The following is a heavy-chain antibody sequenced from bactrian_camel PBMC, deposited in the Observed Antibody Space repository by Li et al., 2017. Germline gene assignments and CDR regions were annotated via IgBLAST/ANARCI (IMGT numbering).Heavy chain of an antibody. Sequence: QLVESGGGLVQPGGSLTLACAVSGFTFTDYYITWVRLAPGKGLEWVSTISRDGTDTFYSDSVKGRFTVSRDNAKNTVYLQMNSLKPEDTAVYYCVRDPLIGNKYYGLEYWGKGTQVTVS. V-gene: IGHV3S6*01. D-gene: IGHD1*01. J-gene: IGHJ7*01. CDR1: GFTFTDYY. CDR2: ISRDGTDT.